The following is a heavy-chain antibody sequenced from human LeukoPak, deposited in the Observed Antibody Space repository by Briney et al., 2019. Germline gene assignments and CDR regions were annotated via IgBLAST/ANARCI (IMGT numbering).Heavy chain of an antibody. CDR1: GGSISGSSHF. J-gene: IGHJ4*02. D-gene: IGHD1-20*01. Sequence: SETLSLTCTVSGGSISGSSHFWGWIRQPPGKGLEWIGSICYTGSTYHNSSLKSRLTISVDTSKNQFSLKLSSVTAADTAVFYCARLDNWNGYYFDYWGQGTLVTVSS. CDR3: ARLDNWNGYYFDY. CDR2: ICYTGST. V-gene: IGHV4-39*01.